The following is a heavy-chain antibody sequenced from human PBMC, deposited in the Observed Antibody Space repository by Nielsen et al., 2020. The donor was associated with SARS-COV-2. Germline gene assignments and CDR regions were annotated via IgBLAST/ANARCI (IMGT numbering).Heavy chain of an antibody. CDR1: GCSISSSYY. V-gene: IGHV4-59*08. CDR2: IYYSGST. Sequence: SETLSLTCAVSGCSISSSYYWSWIRQPPGKGLELIGHIYYSGSTDYNPSLKSRVTISVDTSKNHFSLTLYSVTAADTAVYYCARRNKGPFDYWGQGTPVTVSS. CDR3: ARRNKGPFDY. J-gene: IGHJ4*02.